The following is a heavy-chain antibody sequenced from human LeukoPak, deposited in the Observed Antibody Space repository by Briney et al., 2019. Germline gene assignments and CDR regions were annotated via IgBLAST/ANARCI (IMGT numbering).Heavy chain of an antibody. CDR3: AREGGAPPSLGAEYFQH. CDR1: GFTFSSYA. V-gene: IGHV3-30-3*01. D-gene: IGHD3-16*01. J-gene: IGHJ1*01. Sequence: PGRSLRLSCAASGFTFSSYAMHWVRQAPGKGLEWVAVISYDGSNKYYADSVKGRFTISRDNSKNTLYLQMNSLRAEDTAVYYCAREGGAPPSLGAEYFQHWGQGTLVTVSS. CDR2: ISYDGSNK.